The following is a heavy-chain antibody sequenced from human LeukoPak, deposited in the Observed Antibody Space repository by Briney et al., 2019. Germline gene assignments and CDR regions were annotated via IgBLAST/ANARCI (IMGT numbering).Heavy chain of an antibody. V-gene: IGHV3-11*04. CDR3: ARGDQMATALTPLDY. D-gene: IGHD5-24*01. J-gene: IGHJ4*02. CDR1: GFTFSDCY. CDR2: ISSSGSTV. Sequence: PGGSLRLSCAASGFTFSDCYMSWIRQAPGKGLEWVSYISSSGSTVYYADSVKGRFTISRDNAKNSLYLQMNSLRAEDTAVYYCARGDQMATALTPLDYWGQGTLVTVSS.